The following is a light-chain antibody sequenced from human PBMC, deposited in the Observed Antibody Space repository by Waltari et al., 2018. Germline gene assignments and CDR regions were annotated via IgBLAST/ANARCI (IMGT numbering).Light chain of an antibody. CDR2: WAS. Sequence: DIVMTQSPDSLAVSLSERATINCKSSQSGLNSSNNENYLAWYQQKAGQPPKLLFIWASTRHSGVPDRFSGSGSGTDFTLTISSLQAEDVAVYYCQQYYNTPLTFGQGTKVEIK. V-gene: IGKV4-1*01. CDR3: QQYYNTPLT. CDR1: QSGLNSSNNENY. J-gene: IGKJ1*01.